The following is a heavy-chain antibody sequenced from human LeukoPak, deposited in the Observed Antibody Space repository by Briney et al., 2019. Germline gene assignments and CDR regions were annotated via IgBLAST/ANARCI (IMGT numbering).Heavy chain of an antibody. CDR3: AKLGYCSSTSCGGFDY. V-gene: IGHV3-23*01. CDR2: ISGSGGST. Sequence: PGGSLRLSCAASGFTFSSYVMSWVRQAPGKGLEWVSTISGSGGSTYYADSVKGRFTISRDNSKNTLYLQMNSLRAEDTAVYYCAKLGYCSSTSCGGFDYWGQGTLVTVSS. CDR1: GFTFSSYV. D-gene: IGHD2-2*01. J-gene: IGHJ4*02.